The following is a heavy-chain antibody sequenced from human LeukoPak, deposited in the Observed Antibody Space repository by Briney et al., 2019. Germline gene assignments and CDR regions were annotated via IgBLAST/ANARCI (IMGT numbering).Heavy chain of an antibody. CDR3: ARGTYYDILTGYYTGPGLHFDY. D-gene: IGHD3-9*01. V-gene: IGHV4-59*01. J-gene: IGHJ4*02. CDR2: IYYSGST. Sequence: SETLSLTCTVSGGSISSYYWSWIRQPPGKGLEWIGYIYYSGSTNYNPSLKSRVTISVDTSKNQFSLKLSSVTAADTAVYYCARGTYYDILTGYYTGPGLHFDYWGQGTLVTVSS. CDR1: GGSISSYY.